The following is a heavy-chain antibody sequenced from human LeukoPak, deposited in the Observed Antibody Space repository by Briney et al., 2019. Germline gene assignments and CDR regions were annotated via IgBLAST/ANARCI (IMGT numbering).Heavy chain of an antibody. CDR3: ARELPTEAFDY. CDR2: IGNSSNSI. Sequence: GGSLRLSCAASGFTFSSYSMSWVRQAPGKGLEWVSSIGNSSNSIYYTDSVKGRFTISRDNAKNSLYLQMNSLRAEDTAVYYCARELPTEAFDYWGQGTLVTVSS. CDR1: GFTFSSYS. D-gene: IGHD1-26*01. J-gene: IGHJ4*02. V-gene: IGHV3-21*01.